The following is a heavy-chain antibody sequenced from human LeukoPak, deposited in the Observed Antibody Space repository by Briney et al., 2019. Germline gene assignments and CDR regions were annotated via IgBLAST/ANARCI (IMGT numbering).Heavy chain of an antibody. Sequence: SVKVSCKTSGFIFTSSAVQWLRQARGQRLEWIGWIVVGSGNTNYAQKFQERLTITRDMSTSTVYMELSSLRSEDTAVYYCAKWSVEVPAAHLYYLDYWGQGTLVTVSS. V-gene: IGHV1-58*01. D-gene: IGHD2-2*01. J-gene: IGHJ4*02. CDR3: AKWSVEVPAAHLYYLDY. CDR2: IVVGSGNT. CDR1: GFIFTSSA.